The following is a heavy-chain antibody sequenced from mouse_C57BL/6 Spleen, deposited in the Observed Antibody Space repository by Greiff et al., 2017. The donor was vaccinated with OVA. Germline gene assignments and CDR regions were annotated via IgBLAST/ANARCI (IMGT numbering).Heavy chain of an antibody. CDR2: IDPEDGDT. CDR3: TPATAQGVDY. V-gene: IGHV14-1*01. CDR1: GFNIKDYY. D-gene: IGHD3-2*02. Sequence: VQLKQSGAELVRPGASVKLSCTASGFNIKDYYMHWVKQRPEQGLEWIGRIDPEDGDTADAPKFQGKATMTADTSSNTAYLQLSSLTSEDTAVYYCTPATAQGVDYWGQGTTLTVSS. J-gene: IGHJ2*01.